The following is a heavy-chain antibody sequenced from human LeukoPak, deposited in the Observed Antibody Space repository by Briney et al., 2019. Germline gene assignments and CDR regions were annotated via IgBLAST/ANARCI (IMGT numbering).Heavy chain of an antibody. CDR1: GGSFSGYY. Sequence: PETLSLTCAVYGGSFSGYYWSWIRQPPGKGLEWIGEINHSGSTNYNPSLKSRVTISVDTSKNQFSLKLSSVTAADTAVYYCARVGMVTIFDYWGQGTLVTVSS. V-gene: IGHV4-34*01. CDR2: INHSGST. J-gene: IGHJ4*02. D-gene: IGHD2-21*02. CDR3: ARVGMVTIFDY.